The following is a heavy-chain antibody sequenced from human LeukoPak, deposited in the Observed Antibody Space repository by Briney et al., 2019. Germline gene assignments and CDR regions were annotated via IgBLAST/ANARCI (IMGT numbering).Heavy chain of an antibody. CDR2: IYTSGST. Sequence: SETLSLTCTVSGGSISSYYWSWIRQPAGKGLEWIGRIYTSGSTNYNPSLKSRITMSVDTSKSQFSLKLSSVTAADTALYYCARGGLYYYDSNNWFDPWGQGTLVTVSS. V-gene: IGHV4-4*07. CDR1: GGSISSYY. D-gene: IGHD3-22*01. J-gene: IGHJ5*02. CDR3: ARGGLYYYDSNNWFDP.